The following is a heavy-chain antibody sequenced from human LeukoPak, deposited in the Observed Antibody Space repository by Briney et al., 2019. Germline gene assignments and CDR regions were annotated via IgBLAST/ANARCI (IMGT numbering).Heavy chain of an antibody. CDR3: TRRHCSSTSCYPFDY. D-gene: IGHD2-2*01. J-gene: IGHJ4*02. CDR1: GFTFSSYS. CDR2: ISSSSSYI. Sequence: PGGSLRLSCAASGFTFSSYSMNWVRQAPGKGLEWVSSISSSSSYIYYADSVKGRFTISRDNAKNSLYLQMNSLRAEDTAVYYSTRRHCSSTSCYPFDYWGQGTLVTVSS. V-gene: IGHV3-21*01.